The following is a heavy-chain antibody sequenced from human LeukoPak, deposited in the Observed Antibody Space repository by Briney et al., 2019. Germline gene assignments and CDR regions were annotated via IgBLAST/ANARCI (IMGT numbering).Heavy chain of an antibody. CDR2: ISAIGGKT. CDR1: GFTFTSYA. V-gene: IGHV3-23*01. CDR3: AKGNGYSYGRYYFDY. D-gene: IGHD5-18*01. J-gene: IGHJ4*02. Sequence: QPGGSLRLSCAAPGFTFTSYAMGWVRQAPGEGLGWVSAISAIGGKTYYADSVKGRFTISRENSKNTLYLQVNSLRAEDAAVYYCAKGNGYSYGRYYFDYWGQGTLVTVSS.